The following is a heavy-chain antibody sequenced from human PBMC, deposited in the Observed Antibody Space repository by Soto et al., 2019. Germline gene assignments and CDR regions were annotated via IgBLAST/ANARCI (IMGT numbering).Heavy chain of an antibody. CDR2: IIPIFGTA. J-gene: IGHJ6*04. CDR1: GGTFSSYA. Sequence: SVKVSCKASGGTFSSYAISWVRQAPGQGLEWMGGIIPIFGTANYAQKFQGRVTITADESTSTAYMELSSLRSEDTAVYYCARRGVQEDSSGWYRYYYYYYGMDVWGKGTTVTVSS. D-gene: IGHD6-19*01. CDR3: ARRGVQEDSSGWYRYYYYYYGMDV. V-gene: IGHV1-69*13.